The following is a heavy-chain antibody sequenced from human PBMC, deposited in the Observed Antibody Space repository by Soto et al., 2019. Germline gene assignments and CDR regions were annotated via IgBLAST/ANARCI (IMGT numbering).Heavy chain of an antibody. CDR3: AKDRGYDFWSGYYKNPVFEGY. V-gene: IGHV3-23*01. Sequence: GGSLRLSCAASGFTFSSYAMSWVRQAPGKGLEWVSAISGSGGSTYYADSVKGRFTISRDNSKNTLYLQMNSLRAEDTAVYYCAKDRGYDFWSGYYKNPVFEGYWGQGTLVTVSS. J-gene: IGHJ4*02. CDR1: GFTFSSYA. D-gene: IGHD3-3*01. CDR2: ISGSGGST.